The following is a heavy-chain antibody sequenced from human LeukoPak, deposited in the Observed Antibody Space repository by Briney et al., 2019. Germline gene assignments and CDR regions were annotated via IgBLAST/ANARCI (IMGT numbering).Heavy chain of an antibody. CDR3: ARGPTRRGGPYYFDY. Sequence: ASVNVSSTASVYTFTSYDINWVRQAAGQELEGMGWMNPNSGNTGYAQKLQGRVTMTGKTSIRTAYMQLSSLTSEDTAVYYCARGPTRRGGPYYFDYWGRGTLVTVSS. CDR2: MNPNSGNT. D-gene: IGHD3-10*01. V-gene: IGHV1-8*01. CDR1: VYTFTSYD. J-gene: IGHJ4*02.